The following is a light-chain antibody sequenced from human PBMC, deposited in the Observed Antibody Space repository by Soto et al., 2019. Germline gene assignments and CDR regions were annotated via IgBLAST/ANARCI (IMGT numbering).Light chain of an antibody. J-gene: IGKJ1*01. V-gene: IGKV3-20*01. Sequence: EIVLTQSPGTLSLSPGERATLSCSASQSVSSSYLAWYQQKPGQAPRLLIYGASSRATGIPDRFSGSGSGTDFTLTISRLEPEDFAVYYCQQYGNSPPTFGQGTKVDIK. CDR2: GAS. CDR3: QQYGNSPPT. CDR1: QSVSSSY.